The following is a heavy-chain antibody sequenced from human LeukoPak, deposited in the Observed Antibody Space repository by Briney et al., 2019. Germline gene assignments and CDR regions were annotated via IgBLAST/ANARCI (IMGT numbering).Heavy chain of an antibody. CDR3: ARKYSSSWYLMDY. J-gene: IGHJ4*02. CDR2: IYPGDSDT. Sequence: GESLEISCKASGYSFTNNWIAWVRQMPGKGLEWMGLIYPGDSDTRYSPSFQGQVTISADKSISTAYLQWSSLKASDTAMYYCARKYSSSWYLMDYWGQGTLVTVSS. V-gene: IGHV5-51*01. D-gene: IGHD6-13*01. CDR1: GYSFTNNW.